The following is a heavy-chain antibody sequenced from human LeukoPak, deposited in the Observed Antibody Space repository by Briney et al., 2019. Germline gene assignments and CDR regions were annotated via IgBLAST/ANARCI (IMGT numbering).Heavy chain of an antibody. CDR3: AHSGGSGSYSRYGMDV. D-gene: IGHD3-10*01. Sequence: SGSTLVNPTQTVTLTCTFSGFSLSTSGVGVGWIRQPPGKALEWLALIYWDDDKRYSPSLKSRLAITKDTSTNQVVLTMTNMDPVDTATYYCAHSGGSGSYSRYGMDVWGQGTTVTVSS. CDR1: GFSLSTSGVG. CDR2: IYWDDDK. V-gene: IGHV2-5*02. J-gene: IGHJ6*02.